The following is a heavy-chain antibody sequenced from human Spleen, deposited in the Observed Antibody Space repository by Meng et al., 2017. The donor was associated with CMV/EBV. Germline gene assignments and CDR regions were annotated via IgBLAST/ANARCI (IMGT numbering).Heavy chain of an antibody. CDR1: GFTFSSYA. J-gene: IGHJ3*02. CDR2: ISGSGGST. CDR3: AITLWPYDAFDI. Sequence: GGSLRLSCAASGFTFSSYAMSWVRQAPGKGLEWVSAISGSGGSTYYADSVKGRFTISRDNSKNTLYLQMNSLRAEDTAMYYCAITLWPYDAFDIRGQGTMVTVSS. V-gene: IGHV3-23*01. D-gene: IGHD4-23*01.